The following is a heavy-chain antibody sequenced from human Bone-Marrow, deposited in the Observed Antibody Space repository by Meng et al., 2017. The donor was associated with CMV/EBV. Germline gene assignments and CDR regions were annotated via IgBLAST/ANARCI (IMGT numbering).Heavy chain of an antibody. CDR3: AREINLAAAGEDYFDY. CDR1: GLTFSSYW. D-gene: IGHD6-13*01. J-gene: IGHJ4*02. CDR2: IKQDGSEK. V-gene: IGHV3-7*01. Sequence: GESLKISCAASGLTFSSYWMSWVRQAPGKGLEWVANIKQDGSEKYYVDSVKGRFTISRDNAKNSLYLQMNSLRAEDTAVYYCAREINLAAAGEDYFDYWGQGTLVTVSS.